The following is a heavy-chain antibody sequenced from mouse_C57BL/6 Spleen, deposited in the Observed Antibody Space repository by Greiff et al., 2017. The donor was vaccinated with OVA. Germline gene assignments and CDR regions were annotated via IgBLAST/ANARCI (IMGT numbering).Heavy chain of an antibody. V-gene: IGHV1-85*01. CDR1: GYTFTSYD. CDR3: ARSTTVVANYYAMDY. Sequence: QVQLQQSGPELVKPGASVKLSCKASGYTFTSYDINWVKQRPGQGLEWIGWIYPRDGSTKYNEKFKGKATLTVDTSSSTAYMELHSLTSEDSAVYFCARSTTVVANYYAMDYWGQGTSVTVSS. CDR2: IYPRDGST. D-gene: IGHD1-1*01. J-gene: IGHJ4*01.